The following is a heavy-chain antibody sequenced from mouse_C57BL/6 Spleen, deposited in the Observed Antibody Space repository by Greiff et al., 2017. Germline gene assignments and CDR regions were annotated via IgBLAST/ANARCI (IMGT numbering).Heavy chain of an antibody. Sequence: EVKLVESGAELVRPGASVKLSCTASGFNIKDDYMHWVKQRPEQGLEWIGWIDPENGDTEYASKFQGKATITADTSSNTSYLQLSSLTSEDTAVYYCTTLTGTGYFDYWGQGTTLTVSS. CDR2: IDPENGDT. CDR1: GFNIKDDY. V-gene: IGHV14-4*01. J-gene: IGHJ2*01. D-gene: IGHD4-1*01. CDR3: TTLTGTGYFDY.